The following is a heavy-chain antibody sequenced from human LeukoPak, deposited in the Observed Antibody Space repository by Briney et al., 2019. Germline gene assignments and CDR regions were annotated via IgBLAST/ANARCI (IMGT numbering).Heavy chain of an antibody. J-gene: IGHJ6*03. Sequence: PGGSLRLSCAASGFTVSSNYMSWVRQAPGKGLEWVSVIYSGGSTYYADSVKGRFTISRDNAKNSLYLQMNSLRAEDTAVYYCARGVRSGYDSYYYYYYMDVWGKGTTVTVSS. V-gene: IGHV3-53*01. CDR3: ARGVRSGYDSYYYYYYMDV. CDR1: GFTVSSNY. D-gene: IGHD5-12*01. CDR2: IYSGGST.